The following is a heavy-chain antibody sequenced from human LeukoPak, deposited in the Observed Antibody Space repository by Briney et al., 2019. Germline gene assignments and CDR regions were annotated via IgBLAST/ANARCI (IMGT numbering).Heavy chain of an antibody. D-gene: IGHD6-13*01. Sequence: KPGGSLRLSCAASGFTVSSNYMSWVRQVPGKGLEWVSSISSSSSYIYYADSVKGRFTISRDNAKNSLYLQMNSLRAEDTAVYYCASYQGGAAAGIIDYWGQGTLVTVSS. CDR3: ASYQGGAAAGIIDY. V-gene: IGHV3-21*01. CDR2: ISSSSSYI. J-gene: IGHJ4*02. CDR1: GFTVSSNY.